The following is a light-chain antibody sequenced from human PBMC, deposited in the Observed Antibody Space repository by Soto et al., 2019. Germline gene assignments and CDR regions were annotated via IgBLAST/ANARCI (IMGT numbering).Light chain of an antibody. Sequence: DIQMTQSPSTLSASVGDRVSITCRASQSIGDWLAWYQQKPGKAPKLLIYKASNLQSGVPSRFSGSGSGTGFTLTISSLQPDDFATYYCQHYDSYSPTWTFGQGTKVDIK. CDR2: KAS. CDR1: QSIGDW. CDR3: QHYDSYSPTWT. V-gene: IGKV1-5*03. J-gene: IGKJ1*01.